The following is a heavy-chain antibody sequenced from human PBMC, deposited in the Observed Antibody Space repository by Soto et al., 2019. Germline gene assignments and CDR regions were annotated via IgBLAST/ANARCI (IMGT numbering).Heavy chain of an antibody. CDR3: AKDGWELLRGFDP. D-gene: IGHD1-26*01. CDR1: GFTFRTYA. CDR2: ISGSGGST. Sequence: EVQLLESGGGLVQPGGSLRLSCAASGFTFRTYAMTWVRQAPGKGLXXXXTISGSGGSTYYADSVKGRFTISRDNSKNTLYLQMNSLRAEDTAVYYCAKDGWELLRGFDPWGQGTLVTVSS. J-gene: IGHJ5*02. V-gene: IGHV3-23*01.